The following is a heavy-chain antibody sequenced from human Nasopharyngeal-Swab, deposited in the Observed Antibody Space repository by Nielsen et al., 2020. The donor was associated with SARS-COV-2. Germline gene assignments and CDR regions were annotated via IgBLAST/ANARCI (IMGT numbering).Heavy chain of an antibody. J-gene: IGHJ6*02. CDR1: GGSISSGSYY. D-gene: IGHD2-2*01. CDR2: IYTSGST. Sequence: SETLSLTCTVSGGSISSGSYYWSWIRQPAGKGLEWIGRIYTSGSTTYNPSLKSRVTISVDTSKNQFSLKLSSVTAADTAVHYCARINKDIVVVPAAIGVTIDYYYYGMDVWGQGTTVTVSS. V-gene: IGHV4-61*02. CDR3: ARINKDIVVVPAAIGVTIDYYYYGMDV.